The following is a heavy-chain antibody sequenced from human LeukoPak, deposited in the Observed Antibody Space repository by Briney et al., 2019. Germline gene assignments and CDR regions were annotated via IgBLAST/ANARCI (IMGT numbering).Heavy chain of an antibody. D-gene: IGHD3-22*01. CDR2: IYYSGCT. CDR3: AASYDSSGYYPFQH. CDR1: GGSISSYY. J-gene: IGHJ1*01. Sequence: SETLSLTCTVSGGSISSYYWSWIRQPPGKGLEWIGYIYYSGCTNYNPSPKSRITISVDTSKNQFSLKLSSVTAADTAVYYCAASYDSSGYYPFQHWGQGTLVTVSS. V-gene: IGHV4-59*01.